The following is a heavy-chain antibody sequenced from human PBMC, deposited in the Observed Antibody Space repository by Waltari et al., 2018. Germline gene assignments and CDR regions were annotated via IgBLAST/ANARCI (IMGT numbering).Heavy chain of an antibody. V-gene: IGHV4-39*01. CDR3: ARSPNVRGMDV. D-gene: IGHD3-10*01. Sequence: QLQLQESGPGLVKPSETLSLTCTVSGGSISSSSYYWGWIRQPPGKGLEWIGSIYYSGSTYYNPSLKSRVTISVDTSKNQFSLKLSSVTAADTAVYYCARSPNVRGMDVWGKGTTVTVSS. CDR2: IYYSGST. CDR1: GGSISSSSYY. J-gene: IGHJ6*03.